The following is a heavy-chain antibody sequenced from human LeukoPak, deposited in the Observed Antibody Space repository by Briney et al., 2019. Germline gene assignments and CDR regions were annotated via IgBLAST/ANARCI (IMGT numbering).Heavy chain of an antibody. CDR2: ISAYNGNT. V-gene: IGHV1-18*01. CDR3: ARAFLAAAGNAFDI. D-gene: IGHD6-13*01. Sequence: GASVKVSCKASGYTFTRYGISWVRQAPGQGLEWMGCISAYNGNTNYAQKLQGRVTMTTDTSTSTAYMELRSLRSDDTAVYYCARAFLAAAGNAFDIWGQGTMATVTS. J-gene: IGHJ3*02. CDR1: GYTFTRYG.